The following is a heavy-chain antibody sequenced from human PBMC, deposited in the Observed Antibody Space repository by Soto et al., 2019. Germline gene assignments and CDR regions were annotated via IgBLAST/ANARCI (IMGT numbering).Heavy chain of an antibody. CDR3: ARGGYSSTWSNLLDRSGLDV. CDR1: GSTFNNFA. V-gene: IGHV1-69*06. CDR2: IVVDSNTA. J-gene: IGHJ6*02. D-gene: IGHD6-13*01. Sequence: QVVLLQSGAEVQEPGSSVRVSCQVSGSTFNNFAFSWVRQAPGHGPEWMGGIVVDSNTAEYSQRFQDRVTITADTSTYTVYMELSGLRSGDTAVYYCARGGYSSTWSNLLDRSGLDVWGQGTTVTVSS.